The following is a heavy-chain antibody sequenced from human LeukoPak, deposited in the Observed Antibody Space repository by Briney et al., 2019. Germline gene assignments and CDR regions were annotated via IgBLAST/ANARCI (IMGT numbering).Heavy chain of an antibody. CDR1: GFTFSSYA. V-gene: IGHV3-23*05. J-gene: IGHJ6*02. Sequence: PGGSLRLSCAASGFTFSSYAMTWVRQGPGKGLQWVAAITRSGHSTYYADSVKGRFTISRDNSKNTLYLQMNSLRAEDTAVYYCAKVSIFGVVIPLTRYGMDVWGQGTTVTVSS. CDR3: AKVSIFGVVIPLTRYGMDV. D-gene: IGHD3-3*01. CDR2: ITRSGHST.